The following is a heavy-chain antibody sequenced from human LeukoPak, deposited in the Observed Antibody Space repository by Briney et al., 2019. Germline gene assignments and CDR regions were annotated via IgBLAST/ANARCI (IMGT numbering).Heavy chain of an antibody. CDR1: GFTFSSYS. D-gene: IGHD3-22*01. CDR2: ISSSSSYI. Sequence: GGSLRLSCAASGFTFSSYSMNWVRQAPGKGLEWVSSISSSSSYIYYADSVKGRFTISRDNAKNSLYLQMNSLRAEDTALYYCARELDDSSGYYFDYWGQGTLVTVSS. CDR3: ARELDDSSGYYFDY. J-gene: IGHJ4*02. V-gene: IGHV3-21*04.